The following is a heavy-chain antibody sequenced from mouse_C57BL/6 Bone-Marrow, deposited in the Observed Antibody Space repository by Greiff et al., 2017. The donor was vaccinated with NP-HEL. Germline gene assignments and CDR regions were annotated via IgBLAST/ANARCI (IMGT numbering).Heavy chain of an antibody. V-gene: IGHV5-4*01. J-gene: IGHJ2*01. CDR1: GFTFSSYA. Sequence: EVQLVESGGGLVKPGGSLKLSCAASGFTFSSYAMSWVRQTPEKRLEWVATISDGGSYTYYPDNVKGRFTISRDNAKNNLYLQMSHLKSEDTAMYYCARDRTTVLDYWGQGTTLTVSS. CDR3: ARDRTTVLDY. CDR2: ISDGGSYT. D-gene: IGHD1-1*01.